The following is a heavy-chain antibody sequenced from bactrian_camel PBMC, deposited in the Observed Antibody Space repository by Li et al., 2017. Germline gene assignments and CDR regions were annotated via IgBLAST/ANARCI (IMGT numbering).Heavy chain of an antibody. J-gene: IGHJ4*01. CDR2: ISSDGST. V-gene: IGHV3S60*01. D-gene: IGHD1*01. CDR1: GFDFDDFD. Sequence: QVQLVESGGGSVEAGGSLRLSCTASGFDFDDFDMGWYRQGPGNECELVSTISSDGSTTYADSVKGRFTISQDNAKNTVYLQMDNLKLEDTAEYYCAAARPAPGMDWICRDVTGGQGTQVTVS.